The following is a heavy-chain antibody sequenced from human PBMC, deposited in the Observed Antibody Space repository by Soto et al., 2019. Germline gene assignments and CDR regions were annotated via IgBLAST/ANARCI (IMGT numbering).Heavy chain of an antibody. D-gene: IGHD2-21*02. CDR2: IYYSGST. CDR1: GGSISSSSYY. Sequence: SETLSLTCTVSGGSISSSSYYWGWIRQPPGKGLEWIGSIYYSGSTYYNPSLKSRVTISVDTSKNQFSLKLSSVTAADTAVYYCARDAGRLAYCGGDCYDDAFDIWGQGTMVTVSS. J-gene: IGHJ3*02. CDR3: ARDAGRLAYCGGDCYDDAFDI. V-gene: IGHV4-39*07.